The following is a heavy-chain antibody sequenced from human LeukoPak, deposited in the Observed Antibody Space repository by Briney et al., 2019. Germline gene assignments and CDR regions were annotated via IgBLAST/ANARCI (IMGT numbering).Heavy chain of an antibody. CDR3: ARESWSDCVAFDI. Sequence: GGSLRLSCAASGFNFSSYAMHWVRQAPGEGLEWVGLISYGGIDKSYADSVKGRFTISRDSSKRTLYLQMNSLRAEDTAMYYCARESWSDCVAFDIWGLGTMVIVSS. V-gene: IGHV3-30*04. CDR2: ISYGGIDK. J-gene: IGHJ3*02. CDR1: GFNFSSYA. D-gene: IGHD2-21*02.